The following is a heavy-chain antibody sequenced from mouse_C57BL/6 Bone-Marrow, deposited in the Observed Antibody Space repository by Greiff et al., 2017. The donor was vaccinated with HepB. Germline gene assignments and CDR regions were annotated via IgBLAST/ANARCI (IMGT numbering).Heavy chain of an antibody. CDR1: GYAFSSSW. Sequence: VQRVESGPELVKPGASVKISCKASGYAFSSSWMNWVKQRPGKGLEWIGRIYPGDGDTNYNGKFKGKATLTADKSSSTAYMQLSSLTSEDSAVYFCAAQAIYWGQGTTLTVSS. V-gene: IGHV1-82*01. CDR2: IYPGDGDT. D-gene: IGHD3-2*02. J-gene: IGHJ2*01. CDR3: AAQAIY.